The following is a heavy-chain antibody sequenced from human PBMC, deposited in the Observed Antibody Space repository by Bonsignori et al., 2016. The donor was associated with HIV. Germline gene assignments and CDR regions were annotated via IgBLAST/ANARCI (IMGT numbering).Heavy chain of an antibody. CDR2: ISSSGSTI. J-gene: IGHJ6*03. V-gene: IGHV3-11*01. CDR3: ARDLMRSGWSYYMDV. D-gene: IGHD6-19*01. CDR1: GFTFSDYY. Sequence: GGSLRLSCAASGFTFSDYYMSWIRQAPGKGLEWVSYISSSGSTIYYADSVKGRFTISRDNAKNSLYLQMNSLRAEDTAVYYCARDLMRSGWSYYMDVWGKGTTVTVSS.